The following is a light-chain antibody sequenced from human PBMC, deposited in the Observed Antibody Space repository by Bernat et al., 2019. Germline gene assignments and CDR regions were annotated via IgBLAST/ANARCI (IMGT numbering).Light chain of an antibody. CDR1: QCIRHD. V-gene: IGKV1-27*01. CDR2: TAY. Sequence: DIQMTQSPSSLSASVGDRVTSTCRASQCIRHDLAWYPQKPGKVPKLLIYTAYTVQSGFPSRLSGSGSGTDFTLTISSLQREDVATYYCPKYRNAPLTFGGGTKVDIK. J-gene: IGKJ4*01. CDR3: PKYRNAPLT.